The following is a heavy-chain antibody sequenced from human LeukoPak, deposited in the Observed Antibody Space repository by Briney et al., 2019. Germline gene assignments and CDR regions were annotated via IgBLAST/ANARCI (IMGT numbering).Heavy chain of an antibody. Sequence: SVKVSCKASGYTFTSYYMHWVRQAPGQGLEWMGRIIPIFGTANYAQKFQGRVTITTDESKSTAYMELSSLRSEDTAVYYCARAHYYGSGSYYIPNWGQGTLVTVSS. J-gene: IGHJ4*02. D-gene: IGHD3-10*01. CDR2: IIPIFGTA. CDR3: ARAHYYGSGSYYIPN. V-gene: IGHV1-69*05. CDR1: GYTFTSYY.